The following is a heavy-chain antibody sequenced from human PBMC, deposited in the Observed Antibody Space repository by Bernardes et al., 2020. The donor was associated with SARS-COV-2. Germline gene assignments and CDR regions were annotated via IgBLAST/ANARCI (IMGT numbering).Heavy chain of an antibody. J-gene: IGHJ4*02. CDR1: GLHVSTHY. V-gene: IGHV3-66*01. CDR3: ARDVNWDLYDY. Sequence: GGSLRLSCAASGLHVSTHYMNWVRQAPGKGLEWVSVIYTGGTTYYADAVKGRFTISRDNSKNTLYLEMSNLRVEDTAVYYCARDVNWDLYDYWGQGTLVTVSS. CDR2: IYTGGTT. D-gene: IGHD1-26*01.